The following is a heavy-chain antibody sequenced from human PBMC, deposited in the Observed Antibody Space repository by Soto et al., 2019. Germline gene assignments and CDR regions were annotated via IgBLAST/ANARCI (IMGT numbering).Heavy chain of an antibody. CDR1: GGSISTSNW. CDR3: ARARATIAAAAIFDC. CDR2: VYRTGST. Sequence: SETLSVTCAVAGGSISTSNWWSWVRQPPGKGLEWIGEVYRTGSTNYNPSLESRVIVSVDKSKNQFSLKLTSVTAADTAVYYCARARATIAAAAIFDCWGQGTLVTVSS. V-gene: IGHV4-4*02. D-gene: IGHD6-13*01. J-gene: IGHJ4*02.